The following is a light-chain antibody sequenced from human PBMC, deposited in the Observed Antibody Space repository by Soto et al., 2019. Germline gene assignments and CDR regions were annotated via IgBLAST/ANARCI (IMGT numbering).Light chain of an antibody. CDR3: CSSAPESTYV. V-gene: IGLV2-23*01. J-gene: IGLJ1*01. CDR1: SSDVGAYDS. Sequence: QSVLAQPASVSGSPGQSITISCTGTSSDVGAYDSVSWYQQHPHKAPQVIIYKGTRRPSGVSNRFSGSTSGNAASLTISGLQADDEADYFCCSSAPESTYVFGTGTKLTGL. CDR2: KGT.